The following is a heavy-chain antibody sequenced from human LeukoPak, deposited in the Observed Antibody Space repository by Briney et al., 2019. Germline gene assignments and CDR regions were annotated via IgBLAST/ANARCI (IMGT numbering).Heavy chain of an antibody. J-gene: IGHJ4*02. Sequence: PGGSLRLSCAASGFTVSSNYMSWVRQAPGKGLEWVSVIYSGGSTYYADSVKGRFTISRDNSKNTLYLQMNSLRAEDTAVYYCARDWNARGLFDYWRQGTLVTVSS. CDR2: IYSGGST. V-gene: IGHV3-53*01. CDR1: GFTVSSNY. D-gene: IGHD1-1*01. CDR3: ARDWNARGLFDY.